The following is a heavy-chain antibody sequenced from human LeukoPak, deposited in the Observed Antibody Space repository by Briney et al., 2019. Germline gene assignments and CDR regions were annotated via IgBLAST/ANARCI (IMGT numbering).Heavy chain of an antibody. CDR1: GFTFNNFA. Sequence: GRSLRLSCAAAGFTFNNFAVHVVRQAPGKGLGGVAFISYDGSNKYYRDSVKGRFTISRDNSKNTLYLQMNSLRTEDTAVYYCARRSRDGWYFDYWGQGTLVTVSS. CDR2: ISYDGSNK. J-gene: IGHJ4*02. V-gene: IGHV3-30*04. D-gene: IGHD5-24*01. CDR3: ARRSRDGWYFDY.